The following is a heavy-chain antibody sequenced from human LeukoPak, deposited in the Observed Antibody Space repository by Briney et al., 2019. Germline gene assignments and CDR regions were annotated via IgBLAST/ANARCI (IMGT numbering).Heavy chain of an antibody. J-gene: IGHJ4*02. CDR3: ARSGGALDPYVWGSYRQGHYFEC. CDR1: GFTFSSYW. D-gene: IGHD3-16*02. Sequence: GGSLRLSCAASGFTFSSYWMSWVRQAPGKGLEWVANIKQDESEKYYVDSVKGRFTISRDNAQNSLYLQMNSLRADDTAVYYCARSGGALDPYVWGSYRQGHYFECWGQGTLVTVSS. CDR2: IKQDESEK. V-gene: IGHV3-7*01.